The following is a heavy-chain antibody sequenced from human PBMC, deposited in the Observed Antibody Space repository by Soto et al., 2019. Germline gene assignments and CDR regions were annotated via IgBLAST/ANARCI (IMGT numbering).Heavy chain of an antibody. D-gene: IGHD3-9*01. Sequence: QVQLVQSGAEVKKPGASVKLSCKASGYTFTSYYIHWVRQAPGQGLEWIGIINPNGGSTNYAYTLKGRLTVTRDTSTATVYMELGALTSEDTAVYYCARGLGLGDYWGQGTLVTDSS. CDR2: INPNGGST. CDR3: ARGLGLGDY. J-gene: IGHJ4*02. CDR1: GYTFTSYY. V-gene: IGHV1-46*04.